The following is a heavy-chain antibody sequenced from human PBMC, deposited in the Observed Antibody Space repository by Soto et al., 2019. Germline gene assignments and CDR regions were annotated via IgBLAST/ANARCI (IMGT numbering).Heavy chain of an antibody. J-gene: IGHJ4*02. D-gene: IGHD3-16*01. V-gene: IGHV3-66*01. CDR3: ARDPWAADY. CDR1: GFTVSTKY. Sequence: EVQLVESGGGLVQPGGSLRLSCAASGFTVSTKYMSWVRQAPGKGLERVSVIYSGGSTFYADSVRGRFTISRDNSKNTVKLQMNSLRAEDTAVYYCARDPWAADYWGQGTLVTVSS. CDR2: IYSGGST.